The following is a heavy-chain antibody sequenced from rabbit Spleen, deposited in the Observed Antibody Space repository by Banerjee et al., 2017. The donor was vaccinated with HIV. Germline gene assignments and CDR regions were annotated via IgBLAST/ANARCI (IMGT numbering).Heavy chain of an antibody. CDR2: IYTAGGST. D-gene: IGHD1-1*01. CDR1: GFSFSNIYW. Sequence: QEQLVESGGGLVQPEGSLTLTCTASGFSFSNIYWISWVRQAPGKGLEWIAYIYTAGGSTYYASWAKGRFTITRSTSLNTVTLQLNSLTAADTATYFCARDTSSSFSSYGMDLWGPGTLVTVS. J-gene: IGHJ6*01. CDR3: ARDTSSSFSSYGMDL. V-gene: IGHV1S45*01.